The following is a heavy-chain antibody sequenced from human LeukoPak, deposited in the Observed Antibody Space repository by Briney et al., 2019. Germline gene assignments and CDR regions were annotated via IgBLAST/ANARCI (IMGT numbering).Heavy chain of an antibody. V-gene: IGHV3-30-3*01. Sequence: GGSLRLSCAASGFTFSSYAMHWVRQAPGKGLEWVAVISYDGSNKYYADSVKGRFTISRDNSRNTLYLQMNSLRAEDTAVYYCARWDPSGSFDYWGQGTLVTVSS. CDR3: ARWDPSGSFDY. D-gene: IGHD1-26*01. J-gene: IGHJ4*02. CDR1: GFTFSSYA. CDR2: ISYDGSNK.